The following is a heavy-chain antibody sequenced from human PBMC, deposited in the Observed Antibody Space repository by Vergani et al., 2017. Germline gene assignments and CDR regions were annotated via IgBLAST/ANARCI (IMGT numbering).Heavy chain of an antibody. CDR2: ISGSGVSA. J-gene: IGHJ5*02. CDR1: EFTFSNYA. CDR3: AGDTHSWQRADR. V-gene: IGHV3-23*04. D-gene: IGHD6-13*01. Sequence: QLVESGGGWVQPGGSLRLTCAASEFTFSNYAMNWVRQAPGKGLEWVSGISGSGVSAYYTDSVKGRFTISRDNSKNMLFLQMNNLRTEDTAIYYCAGDTHSWQRADRWGQGLLVSVSS.